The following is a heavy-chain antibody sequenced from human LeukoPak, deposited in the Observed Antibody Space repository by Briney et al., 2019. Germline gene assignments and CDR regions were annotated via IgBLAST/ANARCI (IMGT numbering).Heavy chain of an antibody. CDR1: GYSFTSYW. J-gene: IGHJ4*02. V-gene: IGHV5-10-1*01. D-gene: IGHD2-2*02. CDR2: IDPSDSYT. Sequence: GESLKISCKGSGYSFTSYWISWVRQMPGKGLEWMGRIDPSDSYTNYSPSFQGHVTISADKSISTAYLQWSSLKASDTATYYCARHPRGRLIVVVPAAIDYWGQGTLVTVSS. CDR3: ARHPRGRLIVVVPAAIDY.